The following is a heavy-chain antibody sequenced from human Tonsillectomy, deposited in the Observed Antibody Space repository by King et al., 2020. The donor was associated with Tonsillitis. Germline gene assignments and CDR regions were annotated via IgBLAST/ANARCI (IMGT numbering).Heavy chain of an antibody. D-gene: IGHD3-3*01. CDR3: ARGGNVEWSIDY. V-gene: IGHV1-18*01. J-gene: IGHJ4*02. CDR1: GYTFTSYG. CDR2: ISPYSGDT. Sequence: VQLVESGAEVKKPGASAKVSCKASGYTFTSYGISWGRQAPGQGPEGMGWISPYSGDTNYAQKLQGRVTMTTDTSTSTAYMELNSLRSDDTAVYYCARGGNVEWSIDYWGQGTLVTVSS.